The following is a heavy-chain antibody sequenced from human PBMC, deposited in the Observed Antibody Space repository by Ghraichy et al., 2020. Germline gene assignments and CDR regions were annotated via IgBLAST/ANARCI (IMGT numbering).Heavy chain of an antibody. Sequence: GVLRLSCAASGFTFSTYWMHWVRQAPGRGLVWVSRINADGSTTDYADSVKGRFTISRDNARNTLYLQMNSLRAEDTAVYYCATAGQFRFDNWGQGTPVTVSS. CDR1: GFTFSTYW. V-gene: IGHV3-74*01. CDR3: ATAGQFRFDN. J-gene: IGHJ4*02. CDR2: INADGSTT. D-gene: IGHD1-14*01.